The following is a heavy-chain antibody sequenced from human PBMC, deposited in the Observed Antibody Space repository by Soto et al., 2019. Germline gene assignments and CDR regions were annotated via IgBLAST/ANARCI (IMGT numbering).Heavy chain of an antibody. Sequence: QVQLQQWGAGLLKPSETLSLTCAVYGGSFSGYYWSWIRQPPGKGLEWIGELNDSGGTNYNASLKSRVSISGDTSKNQFSPNLNFVTAADTAVYYCARGRGGVQHWGQGTLVTVSS. V-gene: IGHV4-34*01. D-gene: IGHD3-10*01. CDR3: ARGRGGVQH. CDR2: LNDSGGT. J-gene: IGHJ1*01. CDR1: GGSFSGYY.